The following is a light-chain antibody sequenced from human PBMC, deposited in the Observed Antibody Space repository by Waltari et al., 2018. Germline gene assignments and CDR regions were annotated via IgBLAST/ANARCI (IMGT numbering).Light chain of an antibody. CDR3: QQYRTPPWT. J-gene: IGKJ1*01. CDR1: ENINNW. Sequence: DIQMTQSPSTMSASVGDRVTITCRASENINNWLAWYQQKPGKAPKLLIQRASTLESGVSSRFIARGSGTEFTLTIRSLQPDDFATYSCQQYRTPPWTFGQGTKVEI. V-gene: IGKV1-5*03. CDR2: RAS.